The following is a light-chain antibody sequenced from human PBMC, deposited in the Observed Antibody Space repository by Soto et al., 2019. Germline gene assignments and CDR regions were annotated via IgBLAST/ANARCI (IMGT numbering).Light chain of an antibody. CDR3: SSYTSSSTLV. Sequence: QSVLTQPASVSGSPGQSITISCTGSSSDVGGYNYVSWYQQHPGKAPKLMIYEVSNRPSGISNRFSGSKSGNTASLTLSGLQAEDEPDYYCSSYTSSSTLVFGGGTKVTVL. J-gene: IGLJ2*01. CDR1: SSDVGGYNY. V-gene: IGLV2-14*01. CDR2: EVS.